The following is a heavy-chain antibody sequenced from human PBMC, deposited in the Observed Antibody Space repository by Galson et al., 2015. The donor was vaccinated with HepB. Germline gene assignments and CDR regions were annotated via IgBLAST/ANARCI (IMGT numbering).Heavy chain of an antibody. CDR1: GFTFSSYA. CDR3: VKVITMVRGLLDGMDV. D-gene: IGHD3-10*01. V-gene: IGHV3-64D*06. CDR2: INSNGGRT. Sequence: SLRLSCAASGFTFSSYAMLWVRQAPGKGLEYVSAINSNGGRTFYADSVKGRFTISRDNSKNTLYLQMSSLRAEDTAVYFCVKVITMVRGLLDGMDVWGQGTTVTVSS. J-gene: IGHJ6*02.